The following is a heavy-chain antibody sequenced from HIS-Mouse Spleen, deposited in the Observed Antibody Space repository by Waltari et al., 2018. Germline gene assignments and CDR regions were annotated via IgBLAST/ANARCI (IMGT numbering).Heavy chain of an antibody. V-gene: IGHV4-39*07. Sequence: QLQLQESVPGLVKPAETLSLTCTVTGGTISSSSYYWGWSRQPPGNGLDWNGSIYYSGSTYYNPSLKSRVTISVDTSKNQFSLKLSSVTAADTAVYYCAREIPYSSSWYDWYFDLWGRGTLVTVSS. CDR2: IYYSGST. J-gene: IGHJ2*01. D-gene: IGHD6-13*01. CDR1: GGTISSSSYY. CDR3: AREIPYSSSWYDWYFDL.